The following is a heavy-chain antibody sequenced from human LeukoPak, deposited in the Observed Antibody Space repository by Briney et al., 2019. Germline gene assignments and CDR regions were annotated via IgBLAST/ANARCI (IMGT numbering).Heavy chain of an antibody. CDR1: GGSISSYDYY. CDR2: IYYSGTT. Sequence: SETLSLTCAVSGGSISSYDYYWSWIRQPPGKGLEWIGSIYYSGTTFYNPSLKSRVTISVDTSKNQFSLRLSSVTAADTAVYYCARVILAVSGIRWFDYWGQGTLVTVSS. V-gene: IGHV4-39*07. CDR3: ARVILAVSGIRWFDY. D-gene: IGHD6-19*01. J-gene: IGHJ4*02.